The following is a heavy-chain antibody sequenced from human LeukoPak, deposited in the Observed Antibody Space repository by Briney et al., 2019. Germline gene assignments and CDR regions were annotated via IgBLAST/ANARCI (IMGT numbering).Heavy chain of an antibody. CDR2: INHSGST. V-gene: IGHV4-34*01. Sequence: SETLSLTCAVYGGSFSGYYWSWISQPPGKGLEWIGEINHSGSTNYNPSLKSRVTISVDTSKNQFSLKLSSVTAADTAVYYCAGLQVMSTVITSYFDYWGQGTLVTVSS. CDR3: AGLQVMSTVITSYFDY. CDR1: GGSFSGYY. D-gene: IGHD4-17*01. J-gene: IGHJ4*02.